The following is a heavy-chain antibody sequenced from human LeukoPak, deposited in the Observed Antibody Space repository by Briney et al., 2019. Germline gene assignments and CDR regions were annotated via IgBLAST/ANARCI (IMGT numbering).Heavy chain of an antibody. V-gene: IGHV1-46*01. Sequence: GASVKVSCKASGYTFMNFGISWVRQAPGQGLEWMGIINPSGDTTSYAQKFQGRVTMTRDTSTSTVYMELSSLRSEDTAVYYCAREANSVDYWGQGTLVTVSS. CDR1: GYTFMNFG. J-gene: IGHJ4*02. CDR2: INPSGDTT. CDR3: AREANSVDY. D-gene: IGHD4/OR15-4a*01.